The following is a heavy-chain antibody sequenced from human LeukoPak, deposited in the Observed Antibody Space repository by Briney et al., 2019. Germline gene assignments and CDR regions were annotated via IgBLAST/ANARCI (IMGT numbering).Heavy chain of an antibody. CDR1: GFTFSSYA. Sequence: GGSLRLSCAASGFTFSSYAMSWVRQAPGKGLEWVSAISGSGGSTYYADSVKGRFTISRDNAKNSLYLQMNSLRAEDTAVYYCARNSGGDYDYWGQGTLVTVSS. D-gene: IGHD4-17*01. J-gene: IGHJ4*02. V-gene: IGHV3-23*01. CDR3: ARNSGGDYDY. CDR2: ISGSGGST.